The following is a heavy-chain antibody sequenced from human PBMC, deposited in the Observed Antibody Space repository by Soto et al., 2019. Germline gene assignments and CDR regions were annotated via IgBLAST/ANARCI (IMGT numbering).Heavy chain of an antibody. Sequence: SETLSLTYTVSGGSISSYYWSWIRQPPGKGLEWIGYIYYSGSTNYNPSLKSRVTISVDTSKNQFSLKLSSVTAADTAVYYCARVDSYGRLYYFDYWGQGTLVTVSS. CDR3: ARVDSYGRLYYFDY. CDR2: IYYSGST. V-gene: IGHV4-59*01. D-gene: IGHD5-18*01. CDR1: GGSISSYY. J-gene: IGHJ4*02.